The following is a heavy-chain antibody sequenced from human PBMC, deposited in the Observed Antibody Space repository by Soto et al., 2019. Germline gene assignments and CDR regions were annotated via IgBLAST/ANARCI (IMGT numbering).Heavy chain of an antibody. CDR2: IMPIFGSA. CDR1: GGTFSRNT. J-gene: IGHJ4*02. CDR3: ARQFDSDTTGYYYAY. V-gene: IGHV1-69*13. D-gene: IGHD3-22*01. Sequence: ASVKGSCKXSGGTFSRNTISWVRQAPGQGLEWMGGIMPIFGSANYAQKFQGRVTITADENTRTVYMELSRLRSEDTAVYYCARQFDSDTTGYYYAYWGQGTLVTVSS.